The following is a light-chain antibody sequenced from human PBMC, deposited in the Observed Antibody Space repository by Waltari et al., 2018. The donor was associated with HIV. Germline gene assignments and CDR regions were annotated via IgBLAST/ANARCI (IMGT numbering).Light chain of an antibody. Sequence: DIQMTQSPSTPSAFVGDRVHPPCRASQSISSWLAWYQQKPGKAPKLLIYKASSLESGVPSRFSGSGSGTEFTLTISSLQPDDFATYYCQQYNSYSGWAFGQGTKVEIK. V-gene: IGKV1-5*03. CDR1: QSISSW. J-gene: IGKJ1*01. CDR3: QQYNSYSGWA. CDR2: KAS.